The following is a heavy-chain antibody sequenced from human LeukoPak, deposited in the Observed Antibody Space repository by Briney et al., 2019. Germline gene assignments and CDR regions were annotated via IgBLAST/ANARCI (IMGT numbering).Heavy chain of an antibody. CDR2: IGTASDT. Sequence: GGSLRLSCAASGFTFSSFDMHWVRQPTGQGLEWVSTIGTASDTYYPGSVEGRFTLSRDNAKNSLYLQMNSLTAGDTAEYYCARGPPRGKYYYVDVWGKGTTVTVSS. CDR1: GFTFSSFD. J-gene: IGHJ6*03. CDR3: ARGPPRGKYYYVDV. V-gene: IGHV3-13*01. D-gene: IGHD1-1*01.